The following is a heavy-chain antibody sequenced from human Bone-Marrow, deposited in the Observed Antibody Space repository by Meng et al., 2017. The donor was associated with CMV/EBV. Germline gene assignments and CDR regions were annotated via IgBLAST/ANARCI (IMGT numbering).Heavy chain of an antibody. CDR1: GGSITSYY. CDR2: VYHSGST. J-gene: IGHJ6*02. V-gene: IGHV4-59*01. Sequence: SETLSLTCTVSGGSITSYYWSWIRQSPGKGLEWIGYVYHSGSTNYNPALKSRITISLDTSKSQFSLNLRSVTVADTAVYYCARVATIFGVVREGMDVWGQGTTVTVSS. D-gene: IGHD3-3*01. CDR3: ARVATIFGVVREGMDV.